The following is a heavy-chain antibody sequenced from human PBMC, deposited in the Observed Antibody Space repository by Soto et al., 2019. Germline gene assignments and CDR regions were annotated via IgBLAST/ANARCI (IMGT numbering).Heavy chain of an antibody. Sequence: VASVKVSCKASGGTFSSYAISWVRQAPGQGLEWMGGIIPIFGTANYAQKFQGRVTITADESTSTAYMELSSLRSEDTAVYYCAREVLGYCSSTSCPPYYYYGMDVWGQGTTVTVSS. CDR3: AREVLGYCSSTSCPPYYYYGMDV. CDR2: IIPIFGTA. D-gene: IGHD2-2*01. J-gene: IGHJ6*02. CDR1: GGTFSSYA. V-gene: IGHV1-69*13.